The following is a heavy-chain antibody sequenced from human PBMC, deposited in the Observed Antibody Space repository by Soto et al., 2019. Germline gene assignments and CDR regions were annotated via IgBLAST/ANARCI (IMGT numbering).Heavy chain of an antibody. CDR2: IYYSGST. CDR1: GGSISSGGYY. D-gene: IGHD4-17*01. Sequence: PSETLYLTCTVAGGSISSGGYYWSWIRQHPGRGLEWIGYIYYSGSTYYNPSLKSRVTISVDTSKNQFSLKLSSVTAADTAVYYCARDERRGYGDYQTSYGMDVWGQGTTVTVSS. V-gene: IGHV4-31*03. J-gene: IGHJ6*02. CDR3: ARDERRGYGDYQTSYGMDV.